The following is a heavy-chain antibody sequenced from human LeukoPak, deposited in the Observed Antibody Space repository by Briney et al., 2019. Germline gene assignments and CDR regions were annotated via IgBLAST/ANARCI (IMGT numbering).Heavy chain of an antibody. J-gene: IGHJ3*02. CDR3: ARVKDDNNYDRAFDI. CDR1: GGSMSTYY. Sequence: PSETLSLTCTVSGGSMSTYYWSWIRQPPGKGLEWIGYVYYDGNNDYNPSLKSRVTTSIDTSKKQFSLKLTSVTAADTAVHYCARVKDDNNYDRAFDIWGQGTMVTVSS. V-gene: IGHV4-59*01. CDR2: VYYDGNN. D-gene: IGHD5-24*01.